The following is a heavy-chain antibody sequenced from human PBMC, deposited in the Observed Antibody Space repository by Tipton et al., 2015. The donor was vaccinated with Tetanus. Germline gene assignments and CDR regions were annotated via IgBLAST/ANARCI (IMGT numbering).Heavy chain of an antibody. CDR2: VSNDGSDT. V-gene: IGHV3-30*03. J-gene: IGHJ2*01. Sequence: SLRLSCAASGFTFSSYWMHWVRQAPGKGLEWVASVSNDGSDTDYADSLKGRFTISRDNSKNTLYLQLNSLRTDDTAVFYFASSYRYFDVWGRGALVIVSP. CDR3: ASSYRYFDV. CDR1: GFTFSSYW.